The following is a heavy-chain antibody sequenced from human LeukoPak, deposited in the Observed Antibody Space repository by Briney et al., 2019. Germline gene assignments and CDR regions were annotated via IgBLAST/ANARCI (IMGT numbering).Heavy chain of an antibody. D-gene: IGHD6-13*01. CDR3: ARDRVWPNNYFDY. V-gene: IGHV1-46*01. Sequence: GASVKVSCKASGDTFTSYYRHWVRQAPGQGLEWMGIINPSGGSTSYAQKFQGRVTMTRDMSTSTVYMELSSLRSEDTAVYYCARDRVWPNNYFDYWGQGTLVTVSS. J-gene: IGHJ4*02. CDR2: INPSGGST. CDR1: GDTFTSYY.